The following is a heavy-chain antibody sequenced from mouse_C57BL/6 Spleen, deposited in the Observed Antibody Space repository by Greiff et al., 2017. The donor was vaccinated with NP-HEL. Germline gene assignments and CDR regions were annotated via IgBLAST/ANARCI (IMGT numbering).Heavy chain of an antibody. Sequence: VQLQQSGAELVRPGTSVKVSCKASGYAFTNYLIEWVKQRPGQGLEWIGVINPGSGGTNYNEKFKGKATLTADKSSSTAYMQLSSLTSEDSAVYFCASGTGSSLYYAMDYWGQGTSVTVSS. CDR1: GYAFTNYL. D-gene: IGHD1-1*01. CDR2: INPGSGGT. V-gene: IGHV1-54*01. CDR3: ASGTGSSLYYAMDY. J-gene: IGHJ4*01.